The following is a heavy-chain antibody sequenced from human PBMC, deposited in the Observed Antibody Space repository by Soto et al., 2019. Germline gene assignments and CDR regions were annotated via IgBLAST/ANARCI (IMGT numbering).Heavy chain of an antibody. CDR2: ISGSGGTA. Sequence: EVHLLESGGGLVQPGGSLRLACTASGITFSSSAMSWVRQAAGKRLEWVSAISGSGGTAYYADSVKGRFSISRDNSKNTLYLQMSGLRDDDTALYYCAKEATMIRGGPLGSWVQGTLVTVSS. V-gene: IGHV3-23*01. J-gene: IGHJ5*02. CDR3: AKEATMIRGGPLGS. CDR1: GITFSSSA. D-gene: IGHD3-22*01.